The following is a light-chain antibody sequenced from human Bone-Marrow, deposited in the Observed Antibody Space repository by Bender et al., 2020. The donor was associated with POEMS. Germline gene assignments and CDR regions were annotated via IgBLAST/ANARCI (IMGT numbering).Light chain of an antibody. CDR3: QSWDSRTAI. Sequence: SYELTQPPSVSVSPGQTARITCSGDRLGDKYASWYQQQPGQSPVMVIYEDNKRPAGIPERFCGSNSGNTATLTITGTQVLDEADYYCQSWDSRTAIFGGGTKLTVL. CDR1: RLGDKY. CDR2: EDN. V-gene: IGLV3-1*01. J-gene: IGLJ2*01.